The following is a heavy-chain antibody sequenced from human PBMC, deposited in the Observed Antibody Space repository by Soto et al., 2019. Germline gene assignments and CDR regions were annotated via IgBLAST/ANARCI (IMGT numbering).Heavy chain of an antibody. CDR3: ARRGPLNNMEVVPDYFGLDV. D-gene: IGHD2-15*01. V-gene: IGHV3-11*01. CDR2: ISSGGSSK. Sequence: QEQLVESGGGLVKPGGSLRLSCEASGFTFRDYYMSWIRQAPGKGLEWISYISSGGSSKFYTESVKGRFTISRDIAKNSLYLQMDGLRVEDTGVYFCARRGPLNNMEVVPDYFGLDVWGQGTTVTVSS. J-gene: IGHJ6*02. CDR1: GFTFRDYY.